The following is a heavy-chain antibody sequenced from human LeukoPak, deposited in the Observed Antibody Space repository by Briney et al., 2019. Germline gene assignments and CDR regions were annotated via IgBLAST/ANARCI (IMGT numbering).Heavy chain of an antibody. J-gene: IGHJ5*02. D-gene: IGHD6-19*01. V-gene: IGHV1-8*01. Sequence: GASVKVSCKASGYTFTTYDINWVRQATGQGLEWMGGMNPNSGNTGYTQKFQGGVTMTRNTSIRTAYMELSSLRSEDTAVYYCARGRGSGHKENWFDPWGQGTLVTVSS. CDR1: GYTFTTYD. CDR3: ARGRGSGHKENWFDP. CDR2: MNPNSGNT.